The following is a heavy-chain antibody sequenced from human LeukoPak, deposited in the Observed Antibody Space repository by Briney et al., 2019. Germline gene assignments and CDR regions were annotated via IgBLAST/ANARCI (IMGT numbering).Heavy chain of an antibody. CDR2: ISGSGGST. CDR1: GFTFSTYA. D-gene: IGHD6-13*01. J-gene: IGHJ4*02. Sequence: GGSLRLSCAASGFTFSTYAMSWVRQAPGKGLEWVSAISGSGGSTYYAASVEGRFTISRDNSKNTLYLQMNSLRAEDTSIYFCAKALEQETVIALDSWGQGTLVTVSS. CDR3: AKALEQETVIALDS. V-gene: IGHV3-23*01.